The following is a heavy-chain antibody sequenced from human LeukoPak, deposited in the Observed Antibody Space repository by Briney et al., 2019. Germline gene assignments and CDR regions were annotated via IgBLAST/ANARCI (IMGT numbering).Heavy chain of an antibody. J-gene: IGHJ4*02. Sequence: ASVKVSCKASRYTFSSYDINWVREAAGQGLEWMGWMNPNNGRTGFAQKFQGRLTMTRDTSISTAYMGLSSLRSEDTAVYYCARLSQTPDYYSSGGYYYLGYWGQGTPVTVSS. D-gene: IGHD3-22*01. CDR1: RYTFSSYD. CDR3: ARLSQTPDYYSSGGYYYLGY. V-gene: IGHV1-8*01. CDR2: MNPNNGRT.